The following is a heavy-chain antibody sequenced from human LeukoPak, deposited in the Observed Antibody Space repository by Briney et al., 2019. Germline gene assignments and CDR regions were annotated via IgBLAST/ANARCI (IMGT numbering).Heavy chain of an antibody. J-gene: IGHJ5*02. V-gene: IGHV3-7*01. CDR1: GFIFSSYW. CDR3: AKGTRITMVRRPNNWFDP. CDR2: IKQDGSEK. D-gene: IGHD3-10*01. Sequence: GGSLRLSCAASGFIFSSYWMSWVRQAPGKGLEWVANIKQDGSEKYYVDSVKGRFTISRDNAKNSLYLQMNSLRAEDTAVYYCAKGTRITMVRRPNNWFDPWGQGTLVTVSS.